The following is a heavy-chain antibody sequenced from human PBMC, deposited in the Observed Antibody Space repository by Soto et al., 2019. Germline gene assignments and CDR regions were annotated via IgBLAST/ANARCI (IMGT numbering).Heavy chain of an antibody. CDR3: ARDRGIAVAAGAIDY. D-gene: IGHD6-19*01. Sequence: QVQLVESGAEVREPGASVKVSCRASGYTFTTYYIHWVRQAPGQGLEWVGIINPSGGSTSYAQRFQGRVTMTRDTSTSTVYMELSSPTSEDTAVYYCARDRGIAVAAGAIDYWGQGTLVTVSS. V-gene: IGHV1-46*01. CDR2: INPSGGST. J-gene: IGHJ4*02. CDR1: GYTFTTYY.